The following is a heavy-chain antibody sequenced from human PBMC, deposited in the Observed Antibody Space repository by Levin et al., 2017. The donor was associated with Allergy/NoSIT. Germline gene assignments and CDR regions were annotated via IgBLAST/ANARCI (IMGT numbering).Heavy chain of an antibody. CDR1: GGTFSSYA. CDR2: IIPIFGTA. CDR3: ARGGLDFWTAYGMDV. J-gene: IGHJ6*02. D-gene: IGHD3-3*01. V-gene: IGHV1-69*13. Sequence: PRASVKVSCKASGGTFSSYAISWVRQAPGQGLEWMGGIIPIFGTANYAQKFQGRVTITADESTSTAYMELSSLRSEDTAVYYWARGGLDFWTAYGMDVWGQGTTVTVSS.